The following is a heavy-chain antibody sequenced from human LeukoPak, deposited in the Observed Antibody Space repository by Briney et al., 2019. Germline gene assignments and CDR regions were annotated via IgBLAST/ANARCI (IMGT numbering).Heavy chain of an antibody. CDR3: ARQSPNTYTNNWYNWFDP. D-gene: IGHD1-1*01. Sequence: SETLSLTCTVSGGSISSSSYYWGWIRQPPGKGLEWIGTIYHSGSTYYTPSLKSRVTISVDTSKNQLSLKLISVTAADTAIYYCARQSPNTYTNNWYNWFDPWGQGTLVTVSS. J-gene: IGHJ5*02. CDR1: GGSISSSSYY. V-gene: IGHV4-39*01. CDR2: IYHSGST.